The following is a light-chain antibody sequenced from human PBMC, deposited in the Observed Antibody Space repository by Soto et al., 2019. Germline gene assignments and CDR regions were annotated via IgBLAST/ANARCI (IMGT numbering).Light chain of an antibody. V-gene: IGKV3-20*01. Sequence: EIVLTQSPGTLSLSPGERATLSCRASQSVSSSYLAWYQQKPGQAPRLLIYGASSRATGIPDRFSGSGSGTDFTLTISRLEPEDFAVYYCQQYGSSSMYTFGQRTKLEIK. CDR2: GAS. CDR3: QQYGSSSMYT. CDR1: QSVSSSY. J-gene: IGKJ2*01.